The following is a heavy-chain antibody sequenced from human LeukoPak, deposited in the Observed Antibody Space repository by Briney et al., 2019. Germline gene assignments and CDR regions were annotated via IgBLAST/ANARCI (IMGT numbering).Heavy chain of an antibody. CDR1: GYTFTSYG. V-gene: IGHV1-18*01. Sequence: ASPKVSCMASGYTFTSYGIRWVRQALGQGLEWMGWISAYNGNTNYAQKLQGRVTMTTDTSTSTAYMELRSLRSDDTAVYYCARDMDIVATIFFDYWGQGTLVTVSS. CDR3: ARDMDIVATIFFDY. J-gene: IGHJ4*02. CDR2: ISAYNGNT. D-gene: IGHD5-12*01.